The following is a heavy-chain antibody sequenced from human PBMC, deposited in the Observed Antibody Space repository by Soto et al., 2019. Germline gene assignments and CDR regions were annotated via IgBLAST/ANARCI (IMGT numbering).Heavy chain of an antibody. CDR1: GFSISGGVKW. CDR2: IYHTGST. CDR3: ADVPSDF. J-gene: IGHJ4*02. Sequence: TSETLSLTCDVSGFSISGGVKWWSWVRQPPGKGLEWIGEIYHTGSTNYNSSLKSRVTISLNKSKNQFSLMLKSVTAADTAVYFCADVPSDFWGQGILVTVSS. D-gene: IGHD2-21*01. V-gene: IGHV4-4*02.